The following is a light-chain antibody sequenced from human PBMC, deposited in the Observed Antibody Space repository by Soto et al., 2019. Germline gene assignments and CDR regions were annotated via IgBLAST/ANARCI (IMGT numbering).Light chain of an antibody. CDR2: EVN. CDR3: SSYAGNSKYV. Sequence: QSVLTQPPSASGSPGQSVTISCTGTSSDVGGYNYVSWYQHHPGKAPKLMIYEVNKRPSGVPDRFPGSKSGNTASLTVSGLQAEDEADYYCSSYAGNSKYVFGIGTKVTVL. CDR1: SSDVGGYNY. V-gene: IGLV2-8*01. J-gene: IGLJ1*01.